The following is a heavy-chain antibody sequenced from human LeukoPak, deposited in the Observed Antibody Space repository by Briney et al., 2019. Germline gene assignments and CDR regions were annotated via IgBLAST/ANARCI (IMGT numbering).Heavy chain of an antibody. CDR1: GGSISSYY. J-gene: IGHJ5*02. CDR3: ARAGYSSSYNWFDP. V-gene: IGHV4-34*01. Sequence: SATLSLTCTVSGGSISSYYWSWIRQRPGKGLEWIGEINHSGSTNYNPSLKSRVTISVDTSKNQFSLKLSSVTAADTAVYYCARAGYSSSYNWFDPWGQGTPVTVSS. CDR2: INHSGST. D-gene: IGHD6-13*01.